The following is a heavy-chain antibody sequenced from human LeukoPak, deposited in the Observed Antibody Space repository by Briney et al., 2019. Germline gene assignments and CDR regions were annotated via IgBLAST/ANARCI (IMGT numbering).Heavy chain of an antibody. V-gene: IGHV5-51*01. J-gene: IGHJ4*02. CDR2: IYPGDSDT. D-gene: IGHD4-17*01. CDR1: GYRFTSYW. CDR3: VRQTGGTVITIIDY. Sequence: GESLKISCKGSGYRFTSYWIGWVRQMPGKGLEWMGIIYPGDSDTRYSPSFQGQVTISADKSINTAYLQWSSLKASDTAIYYCVRQTGGTVITIIDYWGQGTLVTVPS.